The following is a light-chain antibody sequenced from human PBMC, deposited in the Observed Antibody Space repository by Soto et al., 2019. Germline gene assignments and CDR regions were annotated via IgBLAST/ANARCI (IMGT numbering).Light chain of an antibody. Sequence: QSALTQPSSVSWSPGQSIPISCTGTSSDVGGYNYFSRYQQHPGKAPKLMIYDVSNRPSGVSNRFSGSKSGNTASLTISGLQAEDEADYYCSSYTSSSTGVFGTGTKVTVL. V-gene: IGLV2-14*01. CDR3: SSYTSSSTGV. CDR2: DVS. CDR1: SSDVGGYNY. J-gene: IGLJ1*01.